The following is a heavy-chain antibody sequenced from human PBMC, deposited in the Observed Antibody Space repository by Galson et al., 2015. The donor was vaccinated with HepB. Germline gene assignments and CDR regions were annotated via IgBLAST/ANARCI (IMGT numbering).Heavy chain of an antibody. CDR2: ISSSSSYI. D-gene: IGHD3-3*01. CDR3: ARYYDFWSGYYPNYGMDV. CDR1: GFTFSSYS. J-gene: IGHJ6*02. Sequence: SLRLSCAASGFTFSSYSMNWVRQAPGKGLEWVSSISSSSSYIYYADSVKGRFTISRGNAKNSLYLQMNSLRAEDTAVYYCARYYDFWSGYYPNYGMDVWGQGTTVTVSS. V-gene: IGHV3-21*01.